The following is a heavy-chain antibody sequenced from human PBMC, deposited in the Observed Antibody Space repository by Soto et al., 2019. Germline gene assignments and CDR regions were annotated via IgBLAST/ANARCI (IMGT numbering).Heavy chain of an antibody. D-gene: IGHD2-2*01. CDR3: ARQRVAPAQYFFDY. J-gene: IGHJ4*02. Sequence: SETLSLTCGVSGASVSSGSYFWTWIRQPPGKGLEWIGYITDIGSTNYNPSLKSRVIISADTTKNHFSLNLKSVTAADTAVYYCARQRVAPAQYFFDYWGQGTPVTVSS. CDR1: GASVSSGSYF. CDR2: ITDIGST. V-gene: IGHV4-61*01.